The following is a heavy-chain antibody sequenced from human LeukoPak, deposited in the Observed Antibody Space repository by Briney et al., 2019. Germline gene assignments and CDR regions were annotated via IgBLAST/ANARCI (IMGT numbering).Heavy chain of an antibody. CDR3: ARADSGGYYVGLDY. D-gene: IGHD3-22*01. CDR1: GFTFSSYA. CDR2: ITESLTYI. V-gene: IGHV3-21*04. Sequence: GGSLRLSCAASGFTFSSYAMTWVRQAPGQGLEWVSSITESLTYIYYADSVKGRFTISRDNAKNSLYLQMDSLRVDDTAVYYCARADSGGYYVGLDYWGQGTRVTVSS. J-gene: IGHJ4*02.